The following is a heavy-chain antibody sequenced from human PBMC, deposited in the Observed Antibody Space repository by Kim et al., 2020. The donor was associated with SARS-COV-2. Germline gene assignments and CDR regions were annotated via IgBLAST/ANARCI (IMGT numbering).Heavy chain of an antibody. V-gene: IGHV1-3*01. Sequence: ASVKVSCKASGFTFKTYAIHWVRQAPGQRLEWMGWIHADNGNTKYSQKFQGRVSITRDTSASTAYMELSSLRSEDTAVYYCARGQACSGGDCYSDYWGQG. CDR3: ARGQACSGGDCYSDY. J-gene: IGHJ4*02. D-gene: IGHD2-15*01. CDR2: IHADNGNT. CDR1: GFTFKTYA.